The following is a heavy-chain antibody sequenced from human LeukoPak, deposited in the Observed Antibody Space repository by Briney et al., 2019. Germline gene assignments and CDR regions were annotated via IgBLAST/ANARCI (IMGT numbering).Heavy chain of an antibody. CDR2: INHSGST. CDR1: GGSFSGYY. D-gene: IGHD2-2*01. J-gene: IGHJ6*02. CDR3: ARALIVVVPAAIPAYYYYGMDV. Sequence: PSETLSLTCAVYGGSFSGYYWSWIRQPPGKGLEWIGEINHSGSTNYNPSLKSRVTISVDTSKNQLSLKLSSVTAADTAVYYCARALIVVVPAAIPAYYYYGMDVWGQGTTVTVSS. V-gene: IGHV4-34*01.